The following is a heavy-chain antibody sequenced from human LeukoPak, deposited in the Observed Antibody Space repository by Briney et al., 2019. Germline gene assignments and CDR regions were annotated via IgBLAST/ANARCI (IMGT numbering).Heavy chain of an antibody. V-gene: IGHV3-74*01. CDR1: GFTFSSYW. CDR3: ARDRYGSSGYYV. J-gene: IGHJ4*02. CDR2: INSDGSST. Sequence: GGSLRLSCAASGFTFSSYWMHWVRQAPGKGPVWVSRINSDGSSTSYADSVKGRFTISRDNAKNTLYLQMNSLRAEDTAVYYCARDRYGSSGYYVWGQGTLVTVSS. D-gene: IGHD3-22*01.